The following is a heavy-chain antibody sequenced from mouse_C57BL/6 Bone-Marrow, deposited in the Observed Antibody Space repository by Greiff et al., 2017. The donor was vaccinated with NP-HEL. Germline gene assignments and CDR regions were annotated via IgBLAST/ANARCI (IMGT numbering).Heavy chain of an antibody. Sequence: VQLQQSGAELVKPGASVKLSCTASGFNIKDYYMHWVKQRTEKGLEWIGRIEPEDGETKYAPKFQGKATITADTSSNTAYLQLSSLTSEDTAVYYSASLYYGNPAWFAYWGQGTLVTVSA. J-gene: IGHJ3*01. D-gene: IGHD2-1*01. CDR3: ASLYYGNPAWFAY. V-gene: IGHV14-2*01. CDR1: GFNIKDYY. CDR2: IEPEDGET.